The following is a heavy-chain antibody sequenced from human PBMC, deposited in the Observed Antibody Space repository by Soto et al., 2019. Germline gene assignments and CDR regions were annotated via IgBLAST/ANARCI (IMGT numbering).Heavy chain of an antibody. CDR3: AKLPWADYGGIFDP. D-gene: IGHD4-17*01. J-gene: IGHJ5*02. CDR2: IYYSGST. V-gene: IGHV4-59*01. CDR1: GGSISNYY. Sequence: QVQLQESGPGLVKPSETLSLTCTVSGGSISNYYWTWIRQPPGKGLEWIGYIYYSGSTNYNPSLKSRFARAVDTSKNQFSLKLSSVTAADTAGYYCAKLPWADYGGIFDPWGQGTLVTVSS.